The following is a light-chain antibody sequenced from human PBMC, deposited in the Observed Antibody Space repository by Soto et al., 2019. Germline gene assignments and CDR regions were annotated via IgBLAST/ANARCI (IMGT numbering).Light chain of an antibody. CDR3: QEYNTYSRT. CDR1: QTLSGR. Sequence: IQLTQSPSALSASVGDGVTITCRASQTLSGRLAWYQQKPGKAPKVLIYDASTLETGVPPRFSGSGYGTEFTLTISSLQPDGFAIYYCQEYNTYSRTFGQGTKVDIK. J-gene: IGKJ1*01. CDR2: DAS. V-gene: IGKV1-5*01.